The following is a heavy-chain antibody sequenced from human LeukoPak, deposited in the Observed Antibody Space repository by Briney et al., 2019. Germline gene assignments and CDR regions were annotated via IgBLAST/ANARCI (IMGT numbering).Heavy chain of an antibody. CDR3: ARDSRYYYGSGSYQPYWFDP. CDR2: ISDDGTTT. V-gene: IGHV3-74*01. Sequence: GGSLRLSCAASGFTFNLYWIHWVRQAPGKGLEWLSRISDDGTTTNYADSVEGRFTISRDNAKNTLYLQMNSLRVDDTAVYYCARDSRYYYGSGSYQPYWFDPWGQGTLVTVSS. D-gene: IGHD3-10*01. CDR1: GFTFNLYW. J-gene: IGHJ5*02.